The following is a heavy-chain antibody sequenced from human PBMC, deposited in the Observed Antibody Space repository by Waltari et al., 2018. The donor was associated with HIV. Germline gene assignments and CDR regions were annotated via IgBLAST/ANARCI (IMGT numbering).Heavy chain of an antibody. V-gene: IGHV1-2*02. D-gene: IGHD3-22*01. J-gene: IGHJ6*02. CDR3: ARAQYYYDSSGYYYGDYGMDV. CDR2: VNPNSGGT. Sequence: QAQLVQYGDEVKKPGASVKVSCKASGYTFTGYYMHWVRLAPGQGLEWMGLVNPNSGGTNYAQKFQGRVTMTRDTSISTAYMELSRLRSDDTAVYYCARAQYYYDSSGYYYGDYGMDVWGQGTTVTVSS. CDR1: GYTFTGYY.